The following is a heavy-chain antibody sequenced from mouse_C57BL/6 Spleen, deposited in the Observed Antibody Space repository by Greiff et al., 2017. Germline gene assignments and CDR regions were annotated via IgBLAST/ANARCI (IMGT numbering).Heavy chain of an antibody. CDR1: GYAFSSSW. V-gene: IGHV1-82*01. D-gene: IGHD4-1*01. CDR3: ARSDWDYFDC. CDR2: IYPGDGDT. J-gene: IGHJ2*01. Sequence: VQLQQSGPELVKPGASVKISCKASGYAFSSSWMNWVKQRPGKGLEWIGRIYPGDGDTNYNGKFKGKATLTADKSSSTAYMQLSSLTSEDSAVYCCARSDWDYFDCWGQGTTRTVSS.